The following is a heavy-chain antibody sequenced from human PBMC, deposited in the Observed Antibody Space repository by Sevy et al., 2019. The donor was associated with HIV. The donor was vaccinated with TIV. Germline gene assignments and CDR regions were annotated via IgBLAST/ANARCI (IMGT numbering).Heavy chain of an antibody. J-gene: IGHJ3*02. CDR1: GFTFSCYA. V-gene: IGHV3-23*01. CDR3: AKDRSSGWFLDAFDI. Sequence: GGSLRLSCAASGFTFSCYAMSWVRQAPGKGLEWVSAISGSGGSTYYADSVKGRFTISRDNSKNTLYLQMNSLRAEDTAVYYCAKDRSSGWFLDAFDIWGQGTMVTVSS. CDR2: ISGSGGST. D-gene: IGHD6-19*01.